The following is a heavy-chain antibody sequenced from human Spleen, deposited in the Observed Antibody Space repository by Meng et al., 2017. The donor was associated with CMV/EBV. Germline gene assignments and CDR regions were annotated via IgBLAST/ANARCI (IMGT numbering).Heavy chain of an antibody. CDR1: GFTFSTYW. CDR3: AKSQVTVTHYYGMDV. V-gene: IGHV3-74*01. Sequence: GESLKISCAASGFTFSTYWMHWVRQAPGKGLVWVSRIKSDGSSTNYADSVKGRFTISRDNAKNTLYLEMNSLRAEDTAVYYCAKSQVTVTHYYGMDVWGQGTTVTVSS. D-gene: IGHD4-17*01. CDR2: IKSDGSST. J-gene: IGHJ6*02.